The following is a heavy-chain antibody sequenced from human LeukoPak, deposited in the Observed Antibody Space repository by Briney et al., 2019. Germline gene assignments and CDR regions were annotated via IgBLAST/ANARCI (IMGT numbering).Heavy chain of an antibody. CDR3: ARGRGSGWYGSDNWFDP. V-gene: IGHV3-53*01. D-gene: IGHD6-19*01. CDR1: GFTVSSNY. Sequence: GGSLRLSCAASGFTVSSNYMSWVRQAPGKGLEWVSVIYSGGSTYYADSVKGRFTISRDNSKNTLYLQMNSLRAEDTAVYYCARGRGSGWYGSDNWFDPWGQGTLVTVSS. CDR2: IYSGGST. J-gene: IGHJ5*02.